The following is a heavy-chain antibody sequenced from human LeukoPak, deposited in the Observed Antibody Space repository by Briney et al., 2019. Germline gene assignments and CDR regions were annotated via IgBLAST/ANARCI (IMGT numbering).Heavy chain of an antibody. CDR1: GFTFSSYA. D-gene: IGHD2-15*01. CDR3: VTGIGGYGC. CDR2: ISSNGGST. Sequence: GGSLRLSCADSGFTFSSYAMRWARQAPGKGLEYVSDISSNGGSTYYADSVKGRFTISRDNSKNTLYLQMSSLKAEDTAVYYCVTGIGGYGCWGQGTLVTVSS. J-gene: IGHJ4*02. V-gene: IGHV3-64D*06.